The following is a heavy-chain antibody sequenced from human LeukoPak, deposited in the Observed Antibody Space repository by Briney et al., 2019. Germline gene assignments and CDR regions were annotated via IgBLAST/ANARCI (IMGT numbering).Heavy chain of an antibody. CDR2: IYHSGST. CDR1: GVSISSSNW. D-gene: IGHD6-19*01. Sequence: SGTLSLTCAVSGVSISSSNWWSWVRQPPGKGLEWIGEIYHSGSTNYNPSLKSRVTISVDKSKNQFSLKLSSVTAADTAVYYCASLAVAGPASKDYWGQGTLVTVSS. J-gene: IGHJ4*02. CDR3: ASLAVAGPASKDY. V-gene: IGHV4-4*02.